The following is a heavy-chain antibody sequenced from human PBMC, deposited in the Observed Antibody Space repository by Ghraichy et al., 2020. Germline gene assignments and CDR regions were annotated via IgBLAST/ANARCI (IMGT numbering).Heavy chain of an antibody. Sequence: GESLNISCAASGFTFSSYAMSWVRQAPGKGLEWVSAISGSGGSTYYADSVKGRFTISRDNSKNTLYLQMNSLRAEDTAVYYCAKVRYVWGSSAPFDYWGQGTLVTV. CDR1: GFTFSSYA. D-gene: IGHD3-16*01. CDR2: ISGSGGST. V-gene: IGHV3-23*01. CDR3: AKVRYVWGSSAPFDY. J-gene: IGHJ4*02.